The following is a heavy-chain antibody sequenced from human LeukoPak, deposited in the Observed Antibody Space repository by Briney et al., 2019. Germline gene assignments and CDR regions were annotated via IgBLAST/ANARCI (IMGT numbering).Heavy chain of an antibody. D-gene: IGHD6-25*01. Sequence: SETLSLTCTVSGGSISSYYWSWIRQPPVKGLEWIGYIYYSGSTNYNPSLKSRVTISVDTSKNQFSLKLSSVTAADTAVYYCARRGYNHDYWGQGTLVTVSS. V-gene: IGHV4-59*12. CDR3: ARRGYNHDY. CDR1: GGSISSYY. J-gene: IGHJ4*02. CDR2: IYYSGST.